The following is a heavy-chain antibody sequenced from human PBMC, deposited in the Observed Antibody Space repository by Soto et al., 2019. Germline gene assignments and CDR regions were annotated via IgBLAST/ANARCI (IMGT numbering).Heavy chain of an antibody. Sequence: QVQLQESGPGLVKPSETLSLTCSVSGVSISSYYWNWIRQAQGKGLAWFGYISNSGTSYYNPSLKSRVTISADMSKNQVSLKMTSVTAVDTGVYLCARERFTMIGGVIKPAWFDPWGPGPRVTVSS. D-gene: IGHD3-10*01. CDR2: ISNSGTS. CDR3: ARERFTMIGGVIKPAWFDP. V-gene: IGHV4-59*01. CDR1: GVSISSYY. J-gene: IGHJ5*02.